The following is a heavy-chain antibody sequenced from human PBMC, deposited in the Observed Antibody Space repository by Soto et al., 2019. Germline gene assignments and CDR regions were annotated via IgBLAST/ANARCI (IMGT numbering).Heavy chain of an antibody. D-gene: IGHD3-16*01. V-gene: IGHV3-11*06. CDR1: GFTFSDYY. CDR3: ATPYYFNH. CDR2: ISDDSSYI. J-gene: IGHJ1*01. Sequence: LRLSCAASGFTFSDYYMSWIRQAPGKGLEWVSYISDDSSYIDYADSLRGRFTVSRDNARNSLYLQIDSLGVEDTAVYYCATPYYFNHWGPGTLVTVS.